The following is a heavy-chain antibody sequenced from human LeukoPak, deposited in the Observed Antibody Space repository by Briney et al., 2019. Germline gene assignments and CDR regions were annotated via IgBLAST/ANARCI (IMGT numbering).Heavy chain of an antibody. CDR1: GGTFSSYA. V-gene: IGHV1-69*04. CDR3: ARVPCSSTSCYTPLHYYYCGMDV. CDR2: IIPILGIA. Sequence: ASVKVSCKASGGTFSSYAISWVRQAPGQGLEWMGRIIPILGIANYAQKFQGRVTITADKSTSTAYMELSSLRSEDTAVYYCARVPCSSTSCYTPLHYYYCGMDVWGHGTTVTVSS. J-gene: IGHJ6*02. D-gene: IGHD2-2*02.